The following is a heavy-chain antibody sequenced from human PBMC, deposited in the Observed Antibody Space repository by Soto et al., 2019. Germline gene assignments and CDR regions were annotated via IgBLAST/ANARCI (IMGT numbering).Heavy chain of an antibody. J-gene: IGHJ4*02. CDR2: ISGGGGST. V-gene: IGHV3-23*01. D-gene: IGHD1-7*01. CDR1: GFTFSSHG. CDR3: AKEVGKGTTLLGYFDY. Sequence: GGSLRLSCTASGFTFSSHGMSWVRQAPGKGLEWVSVISGGGGSTYYANSVKGRFSISRDHSKNTLYLQMNSLRAEDTAVYYCAKEVGKGTTLLGYFDYWGPGTLVTVSS.